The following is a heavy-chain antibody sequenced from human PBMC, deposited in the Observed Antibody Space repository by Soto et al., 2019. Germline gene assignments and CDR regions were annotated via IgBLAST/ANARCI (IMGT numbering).Heavy chain of an antibody. CDR3: TRRPNVDTGYGPKYYYYYGMDV. D-gene: IGHD5-18*01. Sequence: GGSLRLSCAASGLTFSGSAMHWVRQASGKGLEWVGRIRSKANSYATAYAASVKGRFTISRDDSKNTAYLQMNSLKTEDTAVYYCTRRPNVDTGYGPKYYYYYGMDVWGQGTTVTVSS. J-gene: IGHJ6*02. V-gene: IGHV3-73*01. CDR2: IRSKANSYAT. CDR1: GLTFSGSA.